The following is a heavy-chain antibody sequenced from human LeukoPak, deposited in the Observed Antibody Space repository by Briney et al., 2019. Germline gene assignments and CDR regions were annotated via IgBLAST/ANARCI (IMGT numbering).Heavy chain of an antibody. J-gene: IGHJ5*02. CDR2: IYHSGST. CDR1: GGSISSGGYS. D-gene: IGHD3-10*01. Sequence: SQTLSLTCAVSGGSISSGGYSWSWIRQPPGKGLEWIGYIYHSGSTYYNPSLKSRVTISVDRSENQFSLKLSSVTAADTAVYYCARGGLVVRGTNNWFDPWGQGTLVTVSS. CDR3: ARGGLVVRGTNNWFDP. V-gene: IGHV4-30-2*01.